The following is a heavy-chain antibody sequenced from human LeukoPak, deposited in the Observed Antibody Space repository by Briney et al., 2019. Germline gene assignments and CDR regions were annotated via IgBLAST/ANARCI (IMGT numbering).Heavy chain of an antibody. V-gene: IGHV4-38-2*01. Sequence: SETLSLTCADSGYSISSGYYWGWIRQPPGKGLQWIGSIFQRGYSYYNPSLKSRVTISVDTSRNQFSLKLSSVTAADTAVHYCAGDKETTGNGRPNWFDPWGQGTLVTVSS. CDR2: IFQRGYS. CDR3: AGDKETTGNGRPNWFDP. CDR1: GYSISSGYY. D-gene: IGHD1-1*01. J-gene: IGHJ5*02.